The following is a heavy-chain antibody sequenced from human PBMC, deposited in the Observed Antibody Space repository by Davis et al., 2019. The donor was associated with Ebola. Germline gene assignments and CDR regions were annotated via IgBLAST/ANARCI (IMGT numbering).Heavy chain of an antibody. CDR3: ARDLRYDSSGSDYYFYMDV. CDR1: GASISSGDYY. D-gene: IGHD3-22*01. CDR2: FYYSGST. J-gene: IGHJ6*03. V-gene: IGHV4-61*08. Sequence: PSETLSLTCTVSGASISSGDYYWSWIRQHPGKGLECIGYFYYSGSTNYNPSLKGRVTISVDTSKNQFSLNLSSVTAADTAVYYCARDLRYDSSGSDYYFYMDVWGKGTTVTVSS.